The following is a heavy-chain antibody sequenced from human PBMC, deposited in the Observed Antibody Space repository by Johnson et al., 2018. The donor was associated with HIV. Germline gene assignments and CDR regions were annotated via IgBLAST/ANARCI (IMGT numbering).Heavy chain of an antibody. D-gene: IGHD5-12*01. J-gene: IGHJ3*02. CDR2: ISSSGSTM. CDR1: GLTFSDYY. V-gene: IGHV3-11*01. CDR3: ASVLGRGYSGYDKNYDAFDI. Sequence: QVQLVESGGGLVKPGGSLRLSCAAPGLTFSDYYMTWIRQAPGKGLEWVSYISSSGSTMYSAESVKGRFTSSRDNAKNSLYLQMNSLRAEDTALYYCASVLGRGYSGYDKNYDAFDIWGQGTMVTVSS.